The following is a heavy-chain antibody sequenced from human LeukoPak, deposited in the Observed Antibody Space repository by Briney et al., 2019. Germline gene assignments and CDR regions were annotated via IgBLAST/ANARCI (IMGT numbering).Heavy chain of an antibody. D-gene: IGHD3-10*01. V-gene: IGHV1-46*01. Sequence: ASVKVSCKASGYTFTSYYMHWVRQAPGQGLEWMGIINPSGGSTSYAQKFQGRVTMTRNTSISTAYMELSSLRSEDTAVYYCARGRYGSGSYYNPNYNWFDPWGQGTLVTVSS. CDR2: INPSGGST. CDR1: GYTFTSYY. J-gene: IGHJ5*02. CDR3: ARGRYGSGSYYNPNYNWFDP.